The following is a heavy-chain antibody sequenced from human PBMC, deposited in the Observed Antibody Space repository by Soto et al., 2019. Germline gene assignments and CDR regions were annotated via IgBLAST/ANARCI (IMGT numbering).Heavy chain of an antibody. D-gene: IGHD1-1*01. Sequence: QVQLVESGGGVVQPGRSLRLSCAASGFTFSSYAMHWVRQAPGKGLEWVAVISYDGSKKYYADSVKGRFTISRDNSKNTLYLQMNSLRAEDTAVYYCASPRLSSDGTTPIDYWGQGTPVTVSS. CDR2: ISYDGSKK. J-gene: IGHJ4*02. CDR3: ASPRLSSDGTTPIDY. V-gene: IGHV3-30-3*01. CDR1: GFTFSSYA.